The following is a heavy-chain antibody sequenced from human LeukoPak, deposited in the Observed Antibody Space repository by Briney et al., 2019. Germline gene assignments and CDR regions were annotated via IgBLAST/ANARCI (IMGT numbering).Heavy chain of an antibody. J-gene: IGHJ4*02. V-gene: IGHV4-34*01. CDR3: ARGQVWGLIYIDY. CDR1: GGSFSGYY. D-gene: IGHD5-18*01. CDR2: INHSGSA. Sequence: SETLSLTCAVYGGSFSGYYWTWVRQPPGKGLEWIGEINHSGSAIYNPSLKSRVTISVDTSKNQFSLKLRSLTAADTAFYYCARGQVWGLIYIDYWGQGALVTVSS.